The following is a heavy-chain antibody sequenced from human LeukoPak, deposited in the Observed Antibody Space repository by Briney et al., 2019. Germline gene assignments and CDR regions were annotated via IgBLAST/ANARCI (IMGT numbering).Heavy chain of an antibody. D-gene: IGHD6-13*01. CDR1: GFTFSSYG. J-gene: IGHJ4*02. CDR3: AKDGRWEQQLPTGTSFDY. CDR2: ISYDGSNK. V-gene: IGHV3-30*18. Sequence: GGSLRLSCAASGFTFSSYGMHWVRQAPGKGLEWVAVISYDGSNKYYADSVKGRFTISGDNSKNALYLQMNSLRAEDTAVYYCAKDGRWEQQLPTGTSFDYWGQGTLVTVSP.